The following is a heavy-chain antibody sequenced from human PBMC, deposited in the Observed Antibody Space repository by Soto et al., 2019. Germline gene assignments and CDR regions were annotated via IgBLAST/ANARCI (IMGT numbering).Heavy chain of an antibody. J-gene: IGHJ5*02. CDR1: GFTFSSYG. CDR2: IWYDGSNK. CDR3: AREEWLRFWHSDANWFDP. D-gene: IGHD5-12*01. V-gene: IGHV3-33*01. Sequence: PGGSLRLSCAASGFTFSSYGMHWVRQAPGKGLEWVAVIWYDGSNKYYADSVKGRFTISRDNSKNTLYLQMNSLRAEDTAVYYCAREEWLRFWHSDANWFDPWGQGTLVTVSS.